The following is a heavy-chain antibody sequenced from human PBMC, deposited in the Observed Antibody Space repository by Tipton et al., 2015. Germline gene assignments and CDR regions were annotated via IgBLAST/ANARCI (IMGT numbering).Heavy chain of an antibody. D-gene: IGHD3-16*01. J-gene: IGHJ5*02. V-gene: IGHV1-69*01. CDR2: IIPVLSTL. CDR3: AIDSYTQSRSMSWFDR. Sequence: QVQLVQSGAEVKKPGSSVKVSCKASGDIFSIYGISWVRQAPGQGLEWVGRIIPVLSTLKYAQKFQGRVTITADESNSTVYLELGSLTSEDTALYYCAIDSYTQSRSMSWFDRWGQGTLVTVSS. CDR1: GDIFSIYG.